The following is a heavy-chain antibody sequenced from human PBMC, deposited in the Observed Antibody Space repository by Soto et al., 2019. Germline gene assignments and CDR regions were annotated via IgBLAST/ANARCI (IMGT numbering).Heavy chain of an antibody. D-gene: IGHD2-8*01. CDR3: AKLSRGLISFFDY. V-gene: IGHV3-23*01. J-gene: IGHJ4*02. CDR1: GFTFSSYA. Sequence: EVQLLESGGGLVQPGGSLRLSCAASGFTFSSYAMSWVRQAPGKGLEWVSAISGSGGSTYYADSVKGRFTISRDNSKNTLYLQMNSLRAEDTDVYYCAKLSRGLISFFDYWGQGTLVTVSS. CDR2: ISGSGGST.